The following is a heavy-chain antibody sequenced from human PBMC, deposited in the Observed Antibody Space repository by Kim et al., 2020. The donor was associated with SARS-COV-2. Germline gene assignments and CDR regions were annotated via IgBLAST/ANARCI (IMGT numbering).Heavy chain of an antibody. Sequence: GESLKISCKGSGYSFTSYWISWVRQMPGKGLEWMGRIDPSDSYTNYSPSFQGHVTISADKSISTAYLQWSSLKASDTAMYYCARQGRDGYNFVSGFDYWGQGTLVTVSS. CDR3: ARQGRDGYNFVSGFDY. CDR2: IDPSDSYT. J-gene: IGHJ4*02. CDR1: GYSFTSYW. V-gene: IGHV5-10-1*01. D-gene: IGHD5-12*01.